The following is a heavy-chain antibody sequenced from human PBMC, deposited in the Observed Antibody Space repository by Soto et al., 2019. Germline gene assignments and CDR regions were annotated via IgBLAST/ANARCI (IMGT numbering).Heavy chain of an antibody. J-gene: IGHJ4*02. CDR1: GYTFIGYY. V-gene: IGHV1-2*02. CDR3: ARVSNYYDSSGYPEY. Sequence: ASVKVSCKASGYTFIGYYIHWVRQAPGQGLEWMGWIDPNSGGTNYAQKFRGRVTMTRDTSISTAYLELSRLRSDDTAVYYCARVSNYYDSSGYPEYWGQGTLVTVSS. D-gene: IGHD3-22*01. CDR2: IDPNSGGT.